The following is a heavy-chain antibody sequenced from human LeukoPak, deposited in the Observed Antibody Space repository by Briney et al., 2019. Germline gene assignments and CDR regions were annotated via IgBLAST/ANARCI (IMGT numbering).Heavy chain of an antibody. CDR1: GFTFSSYG. CDR2: IRYDGSNK. V-gene: IGHV3-30*02. J-gene: IGHJ4*02. CDR3: ATYSSSSLIDY. D-gene: IGHD6-6*01. Sequence: GGSLRLSCAASGFTFSSYGMHWVRQAPGKGLEWVAFIRYDGSNKYYADSVKGRFTISRDNSKNTLYLQMNSLRAEDTAVYYCATYSSSSLIDYWGQGTLVTVSS.